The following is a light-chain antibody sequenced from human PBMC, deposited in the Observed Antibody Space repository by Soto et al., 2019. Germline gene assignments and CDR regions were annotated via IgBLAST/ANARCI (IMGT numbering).Light chain of an antibody. CDR2: GAS. V-gene: IGKV3-20*01. CDR3: QQYDSSPRP. CDR1: QSVNSNY. J-gene: IGKJ1*01. Sequence: EIVLTQSPGTLSLSPGERATLSCRASQSVNSNYLAWYQQKPGQGPRLLMYGASSRATGIADRFSGSGCGTDFTLTIRRLEPEDFAVYYCQQYDSSPRPFGQGTKVEIK.